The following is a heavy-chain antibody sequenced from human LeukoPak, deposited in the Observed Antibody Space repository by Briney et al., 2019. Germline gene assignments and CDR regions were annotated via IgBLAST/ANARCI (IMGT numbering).Heavy chain of an antibody. CDR1: GFTFGNFG. CDR2: ISYDGSNK. J-gene: IGHJ2*01. CDR3: ARERLRYFDL. V-gene: IGHV3-30*03. D-gene: IGHD2-15*01. Sequence: PGGSLRLSCIASGFTFGNFGMHWVRLAPGKGLEWVTLISYDGSNKQYGDSVKGRFIISRDNSMSTLYLQMDSLRPEDTAVYFCARERLRYFDLWGRGTLVSVSS.